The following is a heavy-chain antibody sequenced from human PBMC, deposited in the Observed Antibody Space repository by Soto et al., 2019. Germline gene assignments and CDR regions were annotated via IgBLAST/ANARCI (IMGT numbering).Heavy chain of an antibody. CDR3: ARDLSSSYTSITMIVVPPGY. CDR2: ISYDGSNK. D-gene: IGHD3-22*01. CDR1: GFTFSSYA. J-gene: IGHJ4*02. V-gene: IGHV3-30-3*01. Sequence: QVQLVESGGGVVQPGRSLRLSCAASGFTFSSYAMHWVRQAPGKGLEWVAVISYDGSNKYYADSVKGRFTISRDNSKNTLYLQMNSLRAEDTAVYYCARDLSSSYTSITMIVVPPGYWGQGTLVTVSS.